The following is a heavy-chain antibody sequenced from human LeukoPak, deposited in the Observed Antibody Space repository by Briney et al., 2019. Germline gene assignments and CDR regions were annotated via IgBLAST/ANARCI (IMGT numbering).Heavy chain of an antibody. D-gene: IGHD6-19*01. CDR3: ARDRTPTYSSGWYFDY. V-gene: IGHV4-61*08. CDR1: GGSISSGDYY. CDR2: IYYSGST. J-gene: IGHJ4*02. Sequence: SETLSLTCTVSGGSISSGDYYWSWIRQPPGKGLEWIGHIYYSGSTNYNPSLKSRVTISVDTSKNQFSLKLSSVTAADTAVYYCARDRTPTYSSGWYFDYWGQGTLVTVSS.